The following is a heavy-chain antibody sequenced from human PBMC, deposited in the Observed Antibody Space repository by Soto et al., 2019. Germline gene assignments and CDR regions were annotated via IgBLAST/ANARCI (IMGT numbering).Heavy chain of an antibody. D-gene: IGHD6-13*01. Sequence: PGGSLRLSCAASGFTFISYAMNWVRQAPGKGLEWVSGISGSGRVAYYGDSVQGRFTISRDNSKNTLYLQMNSLRAEDTALYYCARDTIGGGFQQLVLGPSYFDYWGQGTLVTVSS. CDR2: ISGSGRVA. CDR3: ARDTIGGGFQQLVLGPSYFDY. V-gene: IGHV3-23*01. J-gene: IGHJ4*02. CDR1: GFTFISYA.